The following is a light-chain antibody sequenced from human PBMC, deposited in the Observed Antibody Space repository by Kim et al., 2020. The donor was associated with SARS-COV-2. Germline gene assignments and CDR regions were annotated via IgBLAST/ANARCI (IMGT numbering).Light chain of an antibody. Sequence: LSPGERAALYCRASQNIETYLAWYQQKPGQAPRLVIYDSSYRATGIPARFSGSGSGTDFTLAISSLEPEDFAVYYCQQRRYWPRTFGQGTKVDIK. CDR3: QQRRYWPRT. CDR2: DSS. V-gene: IGKV3-11*01. J-gene: IGKJ1*01. CDR1: QNIETY.